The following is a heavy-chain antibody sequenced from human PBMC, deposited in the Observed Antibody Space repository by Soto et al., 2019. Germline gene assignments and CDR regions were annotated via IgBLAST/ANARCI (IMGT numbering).Heavy chain of an antibody. CDR2: IYHSGST. Sequence: PSETLSLTYTVADGSISSSNWLIWFRQPPGKGLEWIGEIYHSGSTNYNPSLKSRVTISVDKSKNQFSLKLSSVTAADTAVYYCARSTDYDSSGYYTTSYNWFDPWGQGTLVTVSS. J-gene: IGHJ5*02. CDR3: ARSTDYDSSGYYTTSYNWFDP. D-gene: IGHD3-22*01. V-gene: IGHV4-4*02. CDR1: DGSISSSNW.